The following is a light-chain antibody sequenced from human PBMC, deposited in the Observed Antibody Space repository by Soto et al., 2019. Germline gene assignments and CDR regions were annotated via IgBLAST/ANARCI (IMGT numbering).Light chain of an antibody. CDR2: GAS. CDR3: QRYNNWPPWT. CDR1: QSISSS. J-gene: IGKJ1*01. V-gene: IGKV3-15*01. Sequence: EIVMTQAPATLSVSPGERATLSCRASQSISSSLAWYQQRPGQAPRLIIYGASTRATGIPARFSGSGSGTEFTLTISSLQSEDFAVYYCQRYNNWPPWTFGQGTKVEIK.